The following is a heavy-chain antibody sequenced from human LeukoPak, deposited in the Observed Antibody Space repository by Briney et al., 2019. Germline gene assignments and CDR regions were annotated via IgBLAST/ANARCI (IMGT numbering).Heavy chain of an antibody. Sequence: EASVTVSCKASGYTFTSYYMHWVRQAPGQGLEWMGIINPSGGSTSYAQKFQGRVTMTRDTSTGTVYMELSSLRSEDTAVYYCARETMVRGVIGYWGRGTLVTVSS. CDR3: ARETMVRGVIGY. D-gene: IGHD3-10*01. V-gene: IGHV1-46*01. J-gene: IGHJ4*02. CDR2: INPSGGST. CDR1: GYTFTSYY.